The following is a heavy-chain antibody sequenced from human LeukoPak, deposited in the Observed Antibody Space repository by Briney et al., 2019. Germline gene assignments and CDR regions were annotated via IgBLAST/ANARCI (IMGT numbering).Heavy chain of an antibody. Sequence: SETLSLTCTVSGASVNSGTYYWSWLRQPPGKGLEWIGFIYYTGNTKYHPSLEGRVTISVDTSKNHFSLKLTSLTAADTAIYYCARGLGPIWGQGTLVTVSS. CDR1: GASVNSGTYY. V-gene: IGHV4-61*03. CDR2: IYYTGNT. CDR3: ARGLGPI. J-gene: IGHJ3*02.